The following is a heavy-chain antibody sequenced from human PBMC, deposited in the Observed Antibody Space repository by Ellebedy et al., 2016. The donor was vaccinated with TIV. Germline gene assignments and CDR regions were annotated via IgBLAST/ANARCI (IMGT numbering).Heavy chain of an antibody. D-gene: IGHD3-10*01. V-gene: IGHV3-66*01. CDR1: GFTVSSNY. CDR2: IYSGGST. CDR3: ARGGYGWDY. J-gene: IGHJ4*02. Sequence: GESLKISCAASGFTVSSNYMSWVRQAPGKGLEWVSVIYSGGSTYYADSVKGRFTISRDSSKSTLYLQMNSLRAEDTAVYYCARGGYGWDYWGQGTLVTVSS.